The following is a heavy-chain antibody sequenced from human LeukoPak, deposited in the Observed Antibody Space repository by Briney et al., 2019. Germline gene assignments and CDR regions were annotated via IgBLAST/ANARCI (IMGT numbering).Heavy chain of an antibody. CDR1: GFTFSGSA. V-gene: IGHV3-73*01. Sequence: GGSLKLSCAASGFTFSGSAMHWVRQASGKGLEWVGRIRSKASSYATAYAASVKGRFTISRDDSKNTAYLQMNSLKTEDTAVYYCTSTNGGYYDYWGQGTLVTVSS. D-gene: IGHD2-8*01. CDR3: TSTNGGYYDY. CDR2: IRSKASSYAT. J-gene: IGHJ4*02.